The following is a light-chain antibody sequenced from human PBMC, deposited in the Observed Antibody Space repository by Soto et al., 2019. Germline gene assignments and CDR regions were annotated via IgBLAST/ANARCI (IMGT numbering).Light chain of an antibody. CDR2: GAS. J-gene: IGKJ1*01. Sequence: EIVMTQSPATLSVSPGERATLSCRASQSVSSNLAWYQQKPGQAPRLLIYGASTRATGIPARFSGSGSGTEFTLTISSLQSEDSAVYYCQQYNNWGTFGHGTKVEIK. CDR3: QQYNNWGT. V-gene: IGKV3-15*01. CDR1: QSVSSN.